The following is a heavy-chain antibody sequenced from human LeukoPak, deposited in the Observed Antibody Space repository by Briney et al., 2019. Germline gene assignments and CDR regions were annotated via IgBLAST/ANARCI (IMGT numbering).Heavy chain of an antibody. V-gene: IGHV4-34*01. Sequence: SETLSLTCAVYGGSFSGCYWSWIRQPPGKGLEWIGEINHSGSTNYNPSLKSRVTISVDTSKNQFSLKLSSVTAADTAVYYCARMPHCSGGSCSHYNWFDPWGQGTLVTVSS. CDR2: INHSGST. D-gene: IGHD2-15*01. J-gene: IGHJ5*02. CDR3: ARMPHCSGGSCSHYNWFDP. CDR1: GGSFSGCY.